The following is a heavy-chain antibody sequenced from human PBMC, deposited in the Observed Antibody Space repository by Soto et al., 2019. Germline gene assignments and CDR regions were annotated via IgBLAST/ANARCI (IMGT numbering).Heavy chain of an antibody. Sequence: EVQLLESGGGLVQPGGSLRLSCAASGFTFSSYAMSWVRQAPGKGLEWVSAISGSGGSTYYADSVKGRFTISGDNSKNTLYLQMNSLRAEDTAVYYCAKYSQLRYFDWLLTYFDYWGQGTLVTVSS. CDR1: GFTFSSYA. D-gene: IGHD3-9*01. CDR3: AKYSQLRYFDWLLTYFDY. V-gene: IGHV3-23*01. CDR2: ISGSGGST. J-gene: IGHJ4*02.